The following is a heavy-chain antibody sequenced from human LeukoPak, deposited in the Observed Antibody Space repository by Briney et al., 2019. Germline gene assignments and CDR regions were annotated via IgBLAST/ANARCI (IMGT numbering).Heavy chain of an antibody. Sequence: ASVKVSFKVSGYTLTELSMHWVRQAPGKGLGWMGGFDPEDGETIYAQKFQGRVTMTEDTSTDTAYMELSSLRSEDTAVYYCATSDYESPLAGWGQGALVTVSS. V-gene: IGHV1-24*01. CDR1: GYTLTELS. CDR3: ATSDYESPLAG. J-gene: IGHJ4*02. CDR2: FDPEDGET. D-gene: IGHD3-22*01.